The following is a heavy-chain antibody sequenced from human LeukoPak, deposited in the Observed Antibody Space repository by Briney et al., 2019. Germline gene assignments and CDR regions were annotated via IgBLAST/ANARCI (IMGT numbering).Heavy chain of an antibody. CDR3: ARTENYYDSSGYPDY. Sequence: ASVKVSCRASGYTFTSYDINWVRQATGQGLEWMGWMNPNSGNTGYAQKFQGRVTMIRSTSISTAYMELSSLRSDDTAVYYCARTENYYDSSGYPDYWGQGTLVTVSS. CDR1: GYTFTSYD. CDR2: MNPNSGNT. V-gene: IGHV1-8*01. D-gene: IGHD3-22*01. J-gene: IGHJ4*02.